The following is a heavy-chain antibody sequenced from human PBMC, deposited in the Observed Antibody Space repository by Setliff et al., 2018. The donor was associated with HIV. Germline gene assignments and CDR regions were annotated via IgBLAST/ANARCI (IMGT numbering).Heavy chain of an antibody. CDR1: GVSTSIHY. CDR2: IHTSDTT. D-gene: IGHD5-12*01. V-gene: IGHV4-4*07. CDR3: ASGRGAKGGYDYFGS. J-gene: IGHJ4*02. Sequence: PSETLSLTCTVSGVSTSIHYWVWIRQPAGRGLEWIGRIHTSDTTRYNPSLQSRVAMSVDTSKNQFSLKLTSVSAADTAVYYCASGRGAKGGYDYFGSWGQGTLVTVSS.